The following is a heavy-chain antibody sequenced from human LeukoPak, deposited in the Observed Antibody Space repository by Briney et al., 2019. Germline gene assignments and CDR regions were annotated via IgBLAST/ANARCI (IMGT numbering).Heavy chain of an antibody. CDR3: AKDPSGDYSIPNFDY. J-gene: IGHJ4*02. CDR2: ISYDGSNK. D-gene: IGHD4-11*01. CDR1: GFTVSSSY. Sequence: GGSLRLSCAASGFTVSSSYMSWVRQAPGKGLEWVAVISYDGSNKYYADSVKGRFTISRDNSKNTLYLQMNSLRAEDTAVYYCAKDPSGDYSIPNFDYWGQGTLVTVSS. V-gene: IGHV3-30*18.